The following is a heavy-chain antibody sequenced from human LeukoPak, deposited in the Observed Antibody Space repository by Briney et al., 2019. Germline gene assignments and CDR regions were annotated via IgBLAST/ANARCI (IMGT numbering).Heavy chain of an antibody. J-gene: IGHJ4*02. V-gene: IGHV3-15*01. CDR2: IKSKTDGGTT. D-gene: IGHD4-17*01. CDR1: GFTFSNAW. Sequence: GGSLRLSCAASGFTFSNAWMSWVRQAPGKGLEWVGRIKSKTDGGTTDYAAPVKGRFTISRDESKNTLYLQMNSLKTEDTAVYYCTTAYDYGDPYYFDYWGQGTLVTVSS. CDR3: TTAYDYGDPYYFDY.